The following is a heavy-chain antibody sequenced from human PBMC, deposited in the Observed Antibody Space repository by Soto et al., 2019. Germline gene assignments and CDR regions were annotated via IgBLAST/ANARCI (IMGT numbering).Heavy chain of an antibody. CDR2: IIPMYGMP. Sequence: QVQLVQSGAEVKKPGSSVKVSCKASGGTFSSYAVSWVRQAPGQGLECVGEIIPMYGMPNLAHRFQGRVTVTADESTSTVYMEVSSLRSEDTAIYYCARVKENCSTTSCYKFFDFWGQGTLVTVSS. D-gene: IGHD2-2*02. CDR1: GGTFSSYA. V-gene: IGHV1-69*01. J-gene: IGHJ4*02. CDR3: ARVKENCSTTSCYKFFDF.